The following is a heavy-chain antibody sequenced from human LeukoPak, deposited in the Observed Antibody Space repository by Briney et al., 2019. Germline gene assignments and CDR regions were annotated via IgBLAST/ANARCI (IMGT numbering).Heavy chain of an antibody. CDR2: ISCSGGST. CDR3: AKAYYDSSGYLEDY. Sequence: GGSLRLSCAASGFTFSSYAMSWVRQAPGKGLEWVSAISCSGGSTYYADSVKGRFTISRDNSKNTLYLQMNSLRAEDTAVYYCAKAYYDSSGYLEDYWGQGTLVTVSS. J-gene: IGHJ4*02. V-gene: IGHV3-23*01. CDR1: GFTFSSYA. D-gene: IGHD3-22*01.